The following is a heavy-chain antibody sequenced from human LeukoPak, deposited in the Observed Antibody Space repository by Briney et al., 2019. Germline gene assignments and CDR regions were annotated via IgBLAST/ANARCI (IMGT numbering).Heavy chain of an antibody. J-gene: IGHJ4*02. CDR1: GYTFTSYG. CDR3: ARGFQFYSNYVHFDY. CDR2: ISAYNGNT. Sequence: EASVKVSCKASGYTFTSYGISWVRQAPGQGLEWMGWISAYNGNTNYAQKLQGRVTMTTDTSTSTAYMELRSLRSDDTAVYYCARGFQFYSNYVHFDYWGQGTLVTVSS. D-gene: IGHD4-11*01. V-gene: IGHV1-18*01.